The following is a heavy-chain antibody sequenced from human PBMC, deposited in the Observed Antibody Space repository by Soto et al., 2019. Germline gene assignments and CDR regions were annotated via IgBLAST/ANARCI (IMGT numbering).Heavy chain of an antibody. V-gene: IGHV3-74*01. D-gene: IGHD2-21*01. Sequence: EVQLVESGGGLVQPGGSLRLSCAASGFTFISNWMHWVRRVPGRGLVWVSRITTDGSYVDYVDSVKGRFTVSRDNAKKILYLQMNNLRVEDTAVYYCARDGEGFWGQGTLVTVSS. CDR3: ARDGEGF. J-gene: IGHJ4*02. CDR2: ITTDGSYV. CDR1: GFTFISNW.